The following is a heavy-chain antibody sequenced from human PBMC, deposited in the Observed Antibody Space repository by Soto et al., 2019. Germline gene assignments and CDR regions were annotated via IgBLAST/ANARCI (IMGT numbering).Heavy chain of an antibody. CDR3: AREGDYSNYFDY. CDR1: HFSFSSSP. D-gene: IGHD4-4*01. CDR2: ISYDGSSK. Sequence: QVQLVESGGDVVQPGRSPRLSCAASHFSFSSSPMNWVRQAPGKGLVWVATISYDGSSKYYAESVEGRFTVSRDNSKNTLFLQVNSLRVEDTAVYDCAREGDYSNYFDYWGQGTLVTVSS. J-gene: IGHJ4*02. V-gene: IGHV3-30*04.